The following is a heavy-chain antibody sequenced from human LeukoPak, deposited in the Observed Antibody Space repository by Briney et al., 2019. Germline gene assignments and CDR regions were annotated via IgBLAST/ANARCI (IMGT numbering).Heavy chain of an antibody. J-gene: IGHJ4*02. V-gene: IGHV3-23*01. D-gene: IGHD3-22*01. CDR2: ISGSGGSP. CDR3: AKDAGDYYDSGGGHFDY. Sequence: GGSLRLSCAASGFTFSNYGMSWVRQAPGKGLEWVSGISGSGGSPYYADSVKGRFTISRDNSKYTLYLQMNSLRAEDTAVYYCAKDAGDYYDSGGGHFDYWGQGTLVTVSS. CDR1: GFTFSNYG.